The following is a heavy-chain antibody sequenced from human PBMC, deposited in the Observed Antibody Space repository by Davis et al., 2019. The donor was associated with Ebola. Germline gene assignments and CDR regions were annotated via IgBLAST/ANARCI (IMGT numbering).Heavy chain of an antibody. CDR3: ARAGLAWEWLSHFDY. CDR2: IWYDGSNK. J-gene: IGHJ4*02. V-gene: IGHV3-33*01. D-gene: IGHD3-3*01. Sequence: GESLKISCAASRFTFSSYGMHWVRQAPGKGLEWVAVIWYDGSNKYYADSVKGRFTISRDNSKNTLYLQMNSLRAEDTAVYYCARAGLAWEWLSHFDYWGQGTLVTVSS. CDR1: RFTFSSYG.